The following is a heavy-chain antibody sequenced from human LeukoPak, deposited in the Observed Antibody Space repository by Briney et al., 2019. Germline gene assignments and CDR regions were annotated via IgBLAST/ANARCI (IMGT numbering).Heavy chain of an antibody. V-gene: IGHV1-8*01. CDR2: MNPNSGNT. CDR1: GYTFTCYD. Sequence: RASVKVSCKASGYTFTCYDINWVRQATGQGLEWMGWMNPNSGNTGYAQKFQGRVTMTRNTSISTAYMELSSLRSEDTAVYYCARAPGGNPDFDYWGQGTLVTVSS. J-gene: IGHJ4*02. D-gene: IGHD3-16*01. CDR3: ARAPGGNPDFDY.